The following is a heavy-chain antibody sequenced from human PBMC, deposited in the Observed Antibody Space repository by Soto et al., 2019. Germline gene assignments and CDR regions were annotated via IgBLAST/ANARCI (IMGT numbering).Heavy chain of an antibody. CDR2: INPDNDNT. CDR3: ARGIATGQLDP. V-gene: IGHV1-3*01. D-gene: IGHD2-15*01. J-gene: IGHJ5*02. Sequence: QVQLVQSGAEVKKPGASVKISCKASGYTFTRYTMNWVRQAPGQRLEWMGWINPDNDNTKSSEKFQDRVIITRDTTASTAYMDLSRLRSEDTAVYYCARGIATGQLDPWGQGTLVTVSS. CDR1: GYTFTRYT.